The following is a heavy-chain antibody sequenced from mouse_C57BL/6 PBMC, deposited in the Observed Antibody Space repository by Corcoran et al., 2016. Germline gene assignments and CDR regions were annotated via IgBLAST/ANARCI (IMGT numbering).Heavy chain of an antibody. Sequence: QIQLVQSGPELKKPGETVKISCKASGYTFTTYGMSWVKQAPGKGLKWMGWINTYSGVPTYADDFKGRFAFSLETSASTAYLQINNLKNEDTATYFCARRGYPYAMDYWGQGTSVTVSS. CDR3: ARRGYPYAMDY. J-gene: IGHJ4*01. CDR1: GYTFTTYG. CDR2: INTYSGVP. V-gene: IGHV9-3*01.